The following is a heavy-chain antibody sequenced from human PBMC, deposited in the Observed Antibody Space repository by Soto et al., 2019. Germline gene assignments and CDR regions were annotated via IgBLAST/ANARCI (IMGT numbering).Heavy chain of an antibody. D-gene: IGHD3-10*01. V-gene: IGHV1-69*13. J-gene: IGHJ6*02. Sequence: SVKVSCKASGGTFSSYAISWVRQAPGQGLEWMGGIIPIFGTANYAQKFQGRVTITADESTSTAYMELSSLRSEDTAVYYCARGMYYYGSGSSSHGPYYYYGMDVWGQGTTVTVSS. CDR3: ARGMYYYGSGSSSHGPYYYYGMDV. CDR2: IIPIFGTA. CDR1: GGTFSSYA.